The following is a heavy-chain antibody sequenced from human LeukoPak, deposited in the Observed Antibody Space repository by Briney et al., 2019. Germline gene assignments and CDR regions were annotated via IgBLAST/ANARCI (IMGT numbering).Heavy chain of an antibody. J-gene: IGHJ4*02. CDR2: INPNSGGT. D-gene: IGHD1-20*01. CDR1: GYTFTDYY. Sequence: ASVKVSCKASGYTFTDYYMHWLRQAPGQGLEWMGWINPNSGGTKYAQKFQGRVTMTRDTSISTAYMELSRLTYDDTAVYYCAGLPRYNWNEPLDYWGQGTLVTVSS. V-gene: IGHV1-2*02. CDR3: AGLPRYNWNEPLDY.